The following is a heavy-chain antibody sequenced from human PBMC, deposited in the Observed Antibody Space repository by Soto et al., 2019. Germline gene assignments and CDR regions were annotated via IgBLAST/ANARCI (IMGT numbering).Heavy chain of an antibody. D-gene: IGHD4-17*01. Sequence: QVQLQESGPGLVKPSETLSLTCAVSGYSISSGYYWGWIRQPPGKGLEWLGSIYHSGSTYYNPSLKSRVTISVDTSKNQFSLKLSSVTAADTAVYYCARDGDYGDPWGYWGQGTLVTVSS. CDR2: IYHSGST. CDR1: GYSISSGYY. CDR3: ARDGDYGDPWGY. J-gene: IGHJ4*02. V-gene: IGHV4-38-2*02.